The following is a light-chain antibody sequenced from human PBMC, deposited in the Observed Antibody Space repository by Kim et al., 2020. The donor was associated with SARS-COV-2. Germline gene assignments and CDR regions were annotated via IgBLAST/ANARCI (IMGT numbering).Light chain of an antibody. Sequence: DIVMTQSPDSLAVSLGERATINCKSSQSVLFRSNNKNYFAWYQQKPGQPPKLLIYWASTRESGVPDRFSGSGSGTDFTLPISSLQAEDVAVDYCQQEFRTPYTFGQGTKLEIK. CDR3: QQEFRTPYT. CDR1: QSVLFRSNNKNY. J-gene: IGKJ2*01. CDR2: WAS. V-gene: IGKV4-1*01.